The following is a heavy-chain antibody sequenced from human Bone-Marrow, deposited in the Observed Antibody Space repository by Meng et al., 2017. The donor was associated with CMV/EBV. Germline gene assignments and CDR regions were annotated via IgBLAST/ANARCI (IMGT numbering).Heavy chain of an antibody. CDR1: GYTFTSYA. CDR2: SNAGNGNT. CDR3: ASGPIRRDFWSGYYVDY. D-gene: IGHD3-3*01. V-gene: IGHV1-3*02. J-gene: IGHJ4*02. Sequence: ASVKVSCKASGYTFTSYAMHWVRQAPGQRLEWMGWSNAGNGNTKYSQEFQGRVTITRDTSASTAYLELSSRRSEDTAVYYCASGPIRRDFWSGYYVDYWGQGTLVTVSS.